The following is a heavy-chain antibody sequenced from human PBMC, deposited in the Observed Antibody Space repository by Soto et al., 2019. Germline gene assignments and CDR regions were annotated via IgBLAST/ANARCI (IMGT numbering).Heavy chain of an antibody. CDR3: ASSLSEYCFDY. Sequence: SETLSLTCAVYGGSFSGYYWTWIRQPPGTGLEWIGEINHSGSTNYNPSLKSRVTISVDTSKNQFSLKLTSVTAADTAVYYCASSLSEYCFDYWGQGTLVTVSS. V-gene: IGHV4-34*01. J-gene: IGHJ4*02. CDR2: INHSGST. CDR1: GGSFSGYY.